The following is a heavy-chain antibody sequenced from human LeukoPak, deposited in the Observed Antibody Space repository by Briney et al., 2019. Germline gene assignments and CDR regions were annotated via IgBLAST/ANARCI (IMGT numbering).Heavy chain of an antibody. CDR2: ISYDGGIK. J-gene: IGHJ4*02. Sequence: PGGSLRLSCAGSGFTFRRNGVHWVRQAPGKGLEWVAVISYDGGIKYYADSVKDRFTVSRDSSKNTVFLQMNTLRTEDTAVYYCTRDSDFWSGYSSLSYFDYWGQGTLVTVSS. CDR3: TRDSDFWSGYSSLSYFDY. D-gene: IGHD3-3*01. V-gene: IGHV3-30*03. CDR1: GFTFRRNG.